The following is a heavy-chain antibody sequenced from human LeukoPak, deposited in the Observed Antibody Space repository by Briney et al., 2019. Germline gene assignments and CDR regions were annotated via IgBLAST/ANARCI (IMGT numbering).Heavy chain of an antibody. CDR3: ARDESSGSYYFDY. Sequence: ALVKLSCKASGYTFTSYGISWVRQAPGQGLEWMGWISSYNGNNNYEQQHLRRGAMTTDTSTSTAYMEVRSMRSDDTAVYYCARDESSGSYYFDYWGQGTLVTVSS. D-gene: IGHD1-26*01. CDR1: GYTFTSYG. J-gene: IGHJ4*02. V-gene: IGHV1-18*01. CDR2: ISSYNGNN.